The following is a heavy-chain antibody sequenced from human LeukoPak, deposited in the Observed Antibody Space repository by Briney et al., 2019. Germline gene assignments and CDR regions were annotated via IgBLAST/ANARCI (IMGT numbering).Heavy chain of an antibody. CDR2: ISSSSSYI. J-gene: IGHJ4*02. CDR1: GFTFSSYS. Sequence: GGFLRLSCAASGFTFSSYSMNWVRQAPGKGLEWVSSISSSSSYIYYADSVKGRFTISRDNAKNSLYLQMNSLRAEDTAVYYCAGGGEYYDSSGPVEADYWGQGTLVTVSS. V-gene: IGHV3-21*01. D-gene: IGHD3-22*01. CDR3: AGGGEYYDSSGPVEADY.